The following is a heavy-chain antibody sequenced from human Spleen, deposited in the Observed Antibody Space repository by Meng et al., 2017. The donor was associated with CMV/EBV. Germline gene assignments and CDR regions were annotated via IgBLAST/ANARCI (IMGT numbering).Heavy chain of an antibody. D-gene: IGHD1-7*01. V-gene: IGHV3-23*03. CDR2: IYSGGGIT. CDR1: GFTFRSYA. CDR3: AKDADRVTRATSHLDY. Sequence: GGSLKISCAASGFTFRSYAMNWVRQAPGKGLEWVSVIYSGGGITYYADSVKGRFIISRDNSKNTLYLQMNSLRAEDTAIYYCAKDADRVTRATSHLDYWGQGTLVTVSS. J-gene: IGHJ4*02.